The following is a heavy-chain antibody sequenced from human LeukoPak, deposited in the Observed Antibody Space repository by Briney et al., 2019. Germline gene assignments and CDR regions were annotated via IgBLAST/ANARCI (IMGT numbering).Heavy chain of an antibody. CDR2: ISAYNGNT. J-gene: IGHJ4*02. Sequence: ASVKVSCKASGYTFTSYGISWVRQAPGQGLEWMGWISAYNGNTNYAQKLQGRVTMTTDTSTSTAYMELRSPRSDDTAVYYCARDRLTMVRGVIIKAGFDYWGQGTLVTVSS. CDR3: ARDRLTMVRGVIIKAGFDY. V-gene: IGHV1-18*01. CDR1: GYTFTSYG. D-gene: IGHD3-10*01.